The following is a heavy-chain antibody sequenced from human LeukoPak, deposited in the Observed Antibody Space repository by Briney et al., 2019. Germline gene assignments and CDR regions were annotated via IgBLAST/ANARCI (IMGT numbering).Heavy chain of an antibody. CDR3: ARRSGEQPDY. J-gene: IGHJ4*02. CDR2: IYYSGST. Sequence: SETLSLTCTVSGGSISSSSYYWGWLRQPPGKGLEWIGSIYYSGSTYYNPSLKSRVTISVDTSKNQFSLKLSSVTAADTAVYYCARRSGEQPDYWGQGTLVTVSS. D-gene: IGHD3-3*01. V-gene: IGHV4-39*01. CDR1: GGSISSSSYY.